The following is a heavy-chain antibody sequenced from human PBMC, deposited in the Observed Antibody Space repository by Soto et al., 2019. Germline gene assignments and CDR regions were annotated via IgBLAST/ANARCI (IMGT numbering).Heavy chain of an antibody. J-gene: IGHJ4*02. CDR2: ISTSGSTT. D-gene: IGHD3-16*01. V-gene: IGHV3-48*02. CDR1: GIAFNSHT. Sequence: EGSLRLSRVASGIAFNSHTIYWVRQPPGKGLEWVSYISTSGSTTNYADSVRGRFTISRDNARNSLSLQMNGLRDEDTAVYYCARGRTDYAYFESWGQGTLVTVSS. CDR3: ARGRTDYAYFES.